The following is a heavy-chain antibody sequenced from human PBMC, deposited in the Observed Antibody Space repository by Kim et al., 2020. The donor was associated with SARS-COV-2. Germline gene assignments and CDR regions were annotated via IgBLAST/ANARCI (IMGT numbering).Heavy chain of an antibody. D-gene: IGHD5-12*01. J-gene: IGHJ4*02. CDR2: IYYSGST. V-gene: IGHV4-39*01. CDR1: GGSISSSSYY. CDR3: ARHGRRWLQLMEGYYFDY. Sequence: SETLSLTCTVSGGSISSSSYYWGWIRQPPGKGLEWIGSIYYSGSTYYNPSLKSRVTISVDTSKNQFSLKLSSVTAADTAVYYCARHGRRWLQLMEGYYFDYWGQGTLVTVSS.